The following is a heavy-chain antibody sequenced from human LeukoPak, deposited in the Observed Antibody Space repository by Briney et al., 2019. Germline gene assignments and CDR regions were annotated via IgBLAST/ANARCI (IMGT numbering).Heavy chain of an antibody. Sequence: GGSLRLSCAASGFTVSSNYMSWVRQAPGKGLEWVSVMYSAGFTYYADSVKGRFTISRDNSKNTLNLQMNSLRAEDTAVYYCARASRYDILDYWGQGTLVTVSS. CDR1: GFTVSSNY. V-gene: IGHV3-53*01. J-gene: IGHJ4*02. CDR2: MYSAGFT. CDR3: ARASRYDILDY. D-gene: IGHD3-9*01.